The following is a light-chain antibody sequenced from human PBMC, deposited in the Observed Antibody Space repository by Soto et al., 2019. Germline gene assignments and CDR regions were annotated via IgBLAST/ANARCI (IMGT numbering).Light chain of an antibody. CDR2: DAS. CDR1: QSVSSSY. CDR3: QQYGSSPPYT. Sequence: EIVLTQSPDTLSLSPGDRATLSCRASQSVSSSYLAWYQQKPGQAPRLLIYDASSRATGIPDRFSGSGSGTDFTLTISRLEPEDFALYYCQQYGSSPPYTLGQGTKLEIK. J-gene: IGKJ2*01. V-gene: IGKV3-20*01.